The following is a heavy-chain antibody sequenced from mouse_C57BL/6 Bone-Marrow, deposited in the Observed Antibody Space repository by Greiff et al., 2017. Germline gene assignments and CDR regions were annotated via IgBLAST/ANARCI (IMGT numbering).Heavy chain of an antibody. Sequence: VQLQQSGAELMKPGASVKLSCTASGFTFTGYWIAWVRQRPGQGLEWIGEILPGSGSTNYNEKFKSKATLTVDTSSNTTYMQLSSLTSDDSAVCYCARPYYINYWYFDVWGTGTTVTVSS. CDR2: ILPGSGST. J-gene: IGHJ1*03. D-gene: IGHD2-5*01. V-gene: IGHV1-9*01. CDR3: ARPYYINYWYFDV. CDR1: GFTFTGYW.